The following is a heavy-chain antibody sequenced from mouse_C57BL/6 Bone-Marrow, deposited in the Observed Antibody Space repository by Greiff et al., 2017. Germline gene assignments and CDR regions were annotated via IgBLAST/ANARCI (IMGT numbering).Heavy chain of an antibody. J-gene: IGHJ3*01. Sequence: VQLKQSGAELVRPGASVKLSCTASGFNIKDDYMPWVKQRPEQGLEWIGWIDPENGDTEYASKFQGKATITADTSSNTAYLQLSSLTSEDTAVYYCTTYYCVFAYWGQGTLVTVSA. CDR3: TTYYCVFAY. CDR2: IDPENGDT. CDR1: GFNIKDDY. V-gene: IGHV14-4*01. D-gene: IGHD1-1*01.